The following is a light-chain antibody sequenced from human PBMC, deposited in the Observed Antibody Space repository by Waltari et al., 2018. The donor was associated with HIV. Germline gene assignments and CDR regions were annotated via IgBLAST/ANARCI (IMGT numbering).Light chain of an antibody. V-gene: IGLV3-27*01. Sequence: SLELTQPSSVSVSPGQAARITCSGALLPQNHARWFPQKPGQAPVVVSYKDTERPSAIPERFSGSSSGTTVTLTIGGVQVEDEADYYCYSAADDNRLIFGGGTKLTVL. CDR2: KDT. J-gene: IGLJ2*01. CDR3: YSAADDNRLI. CDR1: LLPQNH.